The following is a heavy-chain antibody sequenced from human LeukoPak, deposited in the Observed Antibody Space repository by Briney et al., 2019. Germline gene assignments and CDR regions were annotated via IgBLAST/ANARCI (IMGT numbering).Heavy chain of an antibody. CDR1: GFTFSNYG. CDR2: ISASGGNT. V-gene: IGHV3-23*01. D-gene: IGHD6-25*01. Sequence: GGSLRLSCAASGFTFSNYGMNWVRQAPGKGLEWVTAISASGGNTYYADSAQGRCTISRENAKDTLYLQINSLRAEDTALYYCEKEGASRLAFDYWGQGTLVTVSS. J-gene: IGHJ4*02. CDR3: EKEGASRLAFDY.